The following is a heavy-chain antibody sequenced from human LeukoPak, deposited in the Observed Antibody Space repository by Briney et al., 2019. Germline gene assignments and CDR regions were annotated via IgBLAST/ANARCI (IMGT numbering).Heavy chain of an antibody. Sequence: GRSVRLSCAASGFTFSSYAMHWVRQAPGKGLEWVAVISYDGSNKYYADSVKGRFTISRDNSKNTLYLQMNSLRAEDTAVYYCARDSSWYFDYWGQGTLVTVSS. CDR2: ISYDGSNK. D-gene: IGHD6-13*01. J-gene: IGHJ4*02. CDR1: GFTFSSYA. V-gene: IGHV3-30*04. CDR3: ARDSSWYFDY.